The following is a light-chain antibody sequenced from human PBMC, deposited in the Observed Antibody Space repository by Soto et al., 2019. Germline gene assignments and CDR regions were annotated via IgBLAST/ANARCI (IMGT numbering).Light chain of an antibody. V-gene: IGKV3-20*01. CDR2: GAS. CDR3: QQYGSSGT. Sequence: EDGLTQSPGTLSLSPGERATLSCRASQSVSTHYLALYQQKPGQAPRLLIYGASNRATGIPDRFSGSGSGTDCTLTISRLEPEDFAVYYGQQYGSSGTFGQGTKVDIK. J-gene: IGKJ1*01. CDR1: QSVSTHY.